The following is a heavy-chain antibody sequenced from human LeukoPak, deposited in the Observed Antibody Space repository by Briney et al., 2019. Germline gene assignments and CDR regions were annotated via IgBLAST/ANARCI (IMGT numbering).Heavy chain of an antibody. CDR2: IIPIFGTA. J-gene: IGHJ3*02. CDR1: GGTFSSHA. V-gene: IGHV1-69*05. Sequence: ASVKVSCKASGGTFSSHAISWVRQAPGQGLEWMGGIIPIFGTANYAQKFQGRVTITTDESTSTAYMELSSLRSEDTAVYYCARSFMERRKGVPLLANAFDIWGQGTMVTVSS. CDR3: ARSFMERRKGVPLLANAFDI. D-gene: IGHD1-1*01.